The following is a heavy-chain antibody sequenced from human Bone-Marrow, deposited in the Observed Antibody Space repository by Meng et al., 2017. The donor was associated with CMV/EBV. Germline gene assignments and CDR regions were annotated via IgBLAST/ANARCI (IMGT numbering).Heavy chain of an antibody. J-gene: IGHJ4*02. Sequence: GESLKISCTASGFAFSSYTMNWVRQAPGKGLEWVSSISSGSSYIYYAGSVKGRFTITRDNAKSSLFLQMNSLRAEDAGVYYCARLDSSTHIEDSWGQGTLVTVSS. CDR1: GFAFSSYT. D-gene: IGHD6-6*01. CDR2: ISSGSSYI. V-gene: IGHV3-21*01. CDR3: ARLDSSTHIEDS.